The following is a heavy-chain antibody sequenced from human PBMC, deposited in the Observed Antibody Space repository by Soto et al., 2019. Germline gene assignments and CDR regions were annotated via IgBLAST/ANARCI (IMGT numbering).Heavy chain of an antibody. CDR3: ALLWFGELYYLPHYYYGMDV. CDR1: GFTFSSYG. Sequence: GGSLRLSCAASGFTFSSYGMHWVRQAPGKGLEWVAVISYDGSNKYYADSVKGRFTISRDNSKNTLYLQMNSLRAEDTAVYYCALLWFGELYYLPHYYYGMDVWGQGTTVTVSS. J-gene: IGHJ6*02. CDR2: ISYDGSNK. D-gene: IGHD3-10*01. V-gene: IGHV3-30*03.